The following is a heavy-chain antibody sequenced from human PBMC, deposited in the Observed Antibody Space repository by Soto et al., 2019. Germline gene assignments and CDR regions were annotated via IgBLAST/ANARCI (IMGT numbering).Heavy chain of an antibody. V-gene: IGHV1-69*06. CDR3: AREGGGGYSYGTPGNWFDP. J-gene: IGHJ5*02. CDR2: IIPIFGTA. Sequence: ASVKVSCKASGGTFSSYAISWVRQAPGQGLEWMGGIIPIFGTANYAQKFQGRVTITADKSTSTAYMELSSLRSEDTAVYYCAREGGGGYSYGTPGNWFDPWGQGTLVTVSS. CDR1: GGTFSSYA. D-gene: IGHD5-18*01.